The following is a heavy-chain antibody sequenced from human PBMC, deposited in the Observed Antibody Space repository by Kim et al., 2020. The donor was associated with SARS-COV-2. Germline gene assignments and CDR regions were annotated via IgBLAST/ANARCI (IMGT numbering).Heavy chain of an antibody. CDR2: INSDGSST. CDR3: AREGDGDYDWYFDL. Sequence: GGSLRLSCAASGFTFSSYWMHWVRQAPGKGLVWVSRINSDGSSTSYADSVKGRFTISRDNAKSTLYLQMNSLRAEDTAVYYCAREGDGDYDWYFDLWGRGTLVTVSS. J-gene: IGHJ2*01. D-gene: IGHD4-17*01. V-gene: IGHV3-74*01. CDR1: GFTFSSYW.